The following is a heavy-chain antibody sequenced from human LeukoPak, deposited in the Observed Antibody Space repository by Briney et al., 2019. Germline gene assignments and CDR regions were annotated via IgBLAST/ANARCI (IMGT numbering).Heavy chain of an antibody. CDR3: AKDPGAYGSGSQGVDY. V-gene: IGHV3-23*01. D-gene: IGHD3-10*01. J-gene: IGHJ4*02. Sequence: GRSLRLSCAASGFTFSSYAMSWVRQAPGKGLEWVSAISGSGGSTYYADSVKGRFTISRDNSKNTLYLQMNSLRAEDTAVYYCAKDPGAYGSGSQGVDYWGQGTLVTVSS. CDR2: ISGSGGST. CDR1: GFTFSSYA.